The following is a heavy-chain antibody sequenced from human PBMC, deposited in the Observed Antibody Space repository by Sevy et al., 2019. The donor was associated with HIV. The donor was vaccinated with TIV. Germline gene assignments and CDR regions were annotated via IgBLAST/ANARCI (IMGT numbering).Heavy chain of an antibody. V-gene: IGHV3-30*02. J-gene: IGHJ4*02. D-gene: IGHD3-16*02. Sequence: GGSLRLSCAASGFTFSNYGMHWVRQAPGKGLEWVALIRFDASTKYYKDSVKGRFTVSRDNAKNILYLQMNSLRPEDTAVYYCAKDLTGRYTSSPGDFDYWGQGTLVTVSS. CDR1: GFTFSNYG. CDR3: AKDLTGRYTSSPGDFDY. CDR2: IRFDASTK.